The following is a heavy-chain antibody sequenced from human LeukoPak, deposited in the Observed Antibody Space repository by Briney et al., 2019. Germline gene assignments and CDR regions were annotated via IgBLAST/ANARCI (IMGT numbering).Heavy chain of an antibody. Sequence: SETLSLTCSVSGDSISSSSYYWAWIRQPPGKGLEWIGSVFQSVATYYNPSLQSRVTMSIDTSKNQCSLKLSSVTAADTAVYYCAREYYGTFEYWGQGTLVPVSS. CDR3: AREYYGTFEY. D-gene: IGHD3-16*01. V-gene: IGHV4-39*02. CDR2: VFQSVAT. J-gene: IGHJ4*02. CDR1: GDSISSSSYY.